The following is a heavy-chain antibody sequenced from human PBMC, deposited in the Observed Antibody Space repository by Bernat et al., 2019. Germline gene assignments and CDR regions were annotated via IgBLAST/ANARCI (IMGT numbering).Heavy chain of an antibody. V-gene: IGHV3-15*01. CDR2: IKSKADGGTT. CDR3: TTKPTPRECNGENCYDS. Sequence: EVQLLESGGGLVKPGGSLRLSCAASGFTFIDAWMNWVRQAPGKGLEFSGLIKSKADGGTTDYAAPVKGRFTISRDDSQNMVYLQMNDLKTDDTALYYCTTKPTPRECNGENCYDSWGQGALVNVSS. D-gene: IGHD2-8*01. J-gene: IGHJ4*02. CDR1: GFTFIDAW.